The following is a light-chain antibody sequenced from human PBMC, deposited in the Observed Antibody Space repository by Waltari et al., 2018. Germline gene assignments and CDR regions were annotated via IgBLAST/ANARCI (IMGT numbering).Light chain of an antibody. CDR3: AAWDDSLSGFWV. CDR1: SSNIGSNY. V-gene: IGLV1-47*01. Sequence: QSVLTQPPSASGTPGQRVTISCSGSSSNIGSNYVYWYQQLPGTAPKLLIFRNNQPPSGVPDRFSGSRSGTSASLAISGLRSDDEADYYCAAWDDSLSGFWVFGGGTKLTVL. CDR2: RNN. J-gene: IGLJ3*02.